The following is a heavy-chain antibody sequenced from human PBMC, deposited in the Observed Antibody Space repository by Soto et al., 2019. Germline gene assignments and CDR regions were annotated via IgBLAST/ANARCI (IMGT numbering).Heavy chain of an antibody. CDR1: GFSLSSGGGA. J-gene: IGHJ5*02. D-gene: IGHD6-6*01. Sequence: QITLKESGPTLVKSARTLTLTCTFSGFSLSSGGGAVGWIRQPPGKALEWLAIIYASGGTHYSPSLKTRLTITKDTSKNQVVLTMTNMDPVDTATYYCGHRRDVATRCWFDPWGQGILVTVSS. V-gene: IGHV2-5*01. CDR3: GHRRDVATRCWFDP. CDR2: IYASGGT.